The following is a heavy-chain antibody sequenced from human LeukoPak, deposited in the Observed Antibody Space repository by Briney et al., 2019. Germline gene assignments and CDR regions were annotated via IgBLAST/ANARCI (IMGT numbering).Heavy chain of an antibody. CDR3: TRSLNWIREY. D-gene: IGHD1-20*01. CDR2: IGNKPNNYAT. CDR1: GFSFSGSA. Sequence: GSLRLSCAASGFSFSGSAIHWVRQASGRGLEWVGRIGNKPNNYATAYAASVKGRFSISRDDSKNTAYLQMNSLKTEDTAVYYCTRSLNWIREYWGQGTLVTVSS. V-gene: IGHV3-73*01. J-gene: IGHJ4*02.